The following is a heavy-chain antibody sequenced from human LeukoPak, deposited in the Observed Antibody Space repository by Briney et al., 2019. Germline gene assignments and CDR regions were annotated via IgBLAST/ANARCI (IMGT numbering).Heavy chain of an antibody. V-gene: IGHV4-38-2*02. J-gene: IGHJ4*02. Sequence: PGGSLRLSCAASGFTFSSYGMSWVRQAPGKGLEWIGSLYHSGSTYYNPSLKSRVTTSVDTSKNRFSLKLTSVTAADTAVYYCARELHSGSYYFDYWGQGTLVTVSS. CDR2: LYHSGST. CDR1: GFTFSSYG. CDR3: ARELHSGSYYFDY. D-gene: IGHD1-26*01.